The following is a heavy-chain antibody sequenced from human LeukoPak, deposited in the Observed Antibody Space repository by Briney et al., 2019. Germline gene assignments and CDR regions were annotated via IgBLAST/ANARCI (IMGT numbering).Heavy chain of an antibody. CDR3: AGAPMTTEDY. D-gene: IGHD4-17*01. CDR2: IYSGGGT. V-gene: IGHV3-53*01. Sequence: PGGSLRLSCVASGFIVSSNYMSWVRQAPGKGLEWVSVIYSGGGTNYADSVKGRFTISRDRSKNTLYLQMNSLRVEDTAVYYCAGAPMTTEDYWGQGTLVTVSS. J-gene: IGHJ4*02. CDR1: GFIVSSNY.